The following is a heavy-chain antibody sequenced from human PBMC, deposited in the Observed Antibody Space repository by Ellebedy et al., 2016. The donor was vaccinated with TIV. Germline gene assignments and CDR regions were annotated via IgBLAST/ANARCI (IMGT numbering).Heavy chain of an antibody. J-gene: IGHJ5*02. CDR3: ATRDIVLPP. V-gene: IGHV3-66*01. CDR1: GFTVSSNY. Sequence: GESLKISCAASGFTVSSNYMSWARQAPGKGLEWVSLIYSGGGTSYAGSVKGRFTISRDNSKNTLYLQMNSVRAEDTAVYYWATRDIVLPPWGQGTLVTVSS. CDR2: IYSGGGT. D-gene: IGHD2-15*01.